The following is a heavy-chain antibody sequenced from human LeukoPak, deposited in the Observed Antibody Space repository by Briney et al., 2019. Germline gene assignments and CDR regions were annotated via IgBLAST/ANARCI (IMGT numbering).Heavy chain of an antibody. CDR3: ARPRVDYYDSSGYHYFDY. Sequence: ASVRVSSKAFGYTFTSNYMHWVRQAPGQGPERMGVISPSGGSTTYAQKFQGRVTMTRDTSISTAYMELSGLRSDDTAVYYCARPRVDYYDSSGYHYFDYWGQGTLVTVSS. CDR1: GYTFTSNY. J-gene: IGHJ4*02. CDR2: ISPSGGST. D-gene: IGHD3-22*01. V-gene: IGHV1-2*02.